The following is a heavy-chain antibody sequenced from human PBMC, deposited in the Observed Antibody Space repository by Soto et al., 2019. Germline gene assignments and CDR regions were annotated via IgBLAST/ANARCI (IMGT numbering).Heavy chain of an antibody. V-gene: IGHV4-39*01. J-gene: IGHJ4*02. Sequence: QVQLQESGPGLVMPSETLSLTCTVSGDSISGSPYFCGWIRQPPGKRLEWIGSIFYDGYTLYTPSLKGRVTLCVDASKHQFSLKLTSVAAADTAIYFCARLQAAVPHYWGQGIRVPVSS. CDR3: ARLQAAVPHY. CDR2: IFYDGYT. CDR1: GDSISGSPYF. D-gene: IGHD6-13*01.